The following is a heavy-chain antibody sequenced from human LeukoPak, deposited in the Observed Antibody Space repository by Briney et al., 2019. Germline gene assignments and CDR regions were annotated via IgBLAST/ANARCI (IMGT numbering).Heavy chain of an antibody. CDR3: ARRLYSYGYGYWFDP. D-gene: IGHD5-18*01. CDR1: GYSFTSYW. J-gene: IGHJ5*02. V-gene: IGHV5-51*01. CDR2: IHPGDSDT. Sequence: GESLKISCKGSGYSFTSYWIAWVRQMPGKGLEWMGIIHPGDSDTRYSPSFHGQVTISAAKSISTAYLQWSSLKASDTAMYYCARRLYSYGYGYWFDPWGQGTLVTVSS.